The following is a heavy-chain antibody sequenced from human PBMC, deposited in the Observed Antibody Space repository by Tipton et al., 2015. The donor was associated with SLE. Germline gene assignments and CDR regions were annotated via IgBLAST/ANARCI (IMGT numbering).Heavy chain of an antibody. J-gene: IGHJ4*02. Sequence: TLSLTCTVSGGSINSGGYYWVWIRQPPGKGLEWVGSIYDNGNTYYNPSLKSRATISADTSKNLFSLKLGSVTAADMAVYYCARRSLLAVPKWGQGTLVTVSS. CDR3: ARRSLLAVPK. CDR2: IYDNGNT. D-gene: IGHD6-19*01. V-gene: IGHV4-39*02. CDR1: GGSINSGGYY.